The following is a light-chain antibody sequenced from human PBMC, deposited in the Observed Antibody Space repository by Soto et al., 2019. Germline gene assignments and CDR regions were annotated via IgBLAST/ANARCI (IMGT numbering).Light chain of an antibody. CDR2: RND. Sequence: QSVLTQPPSASGTPGPRVTISCSGSSSNIGSNYVYWYRQLPGTAPNVLIYRNDERPSGVPDRFSGSKSGSSASLAISGLRSEDEADYYCSAWDDSRSAPVFGRGTKLTVL. CDR1: SSNIGSNY. J-gene: IGLJ3*02. CDR3: SAWDDSRSAPV. V-gene: IGLV1-47*01.